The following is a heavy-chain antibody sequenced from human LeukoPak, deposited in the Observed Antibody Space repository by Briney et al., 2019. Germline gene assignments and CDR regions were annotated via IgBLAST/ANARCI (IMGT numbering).Heavy chain of an antibody. Sequence: VASVKVSCKASGGTFSSYAISWVRQAPGQGLEWMGGIIPIFGTANYAQKFQGRVTITTDESTSTAYMELSSLRSEDTAVYYCARDWEGAFDIWGQGTMVTVSS. D-gene: IGHD1-26*01. CDR2: IIPIFGTA. CDR3: ARDWEGAFDI. CDR1: GGTFSSYA. J-gene: IGHJ3*02. V-gene: IGHV1-69*05.